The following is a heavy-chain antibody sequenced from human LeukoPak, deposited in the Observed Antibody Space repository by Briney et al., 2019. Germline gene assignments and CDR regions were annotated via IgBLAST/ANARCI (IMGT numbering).Heavy chain of an antibody. D-gene: IGHD2-2*01. CDR1: GGSISSYY. V-gene: IGHV4-59*01. CDR3: ARGTVWEPSKRYCSSTSCYVWFDP. J-gene: IGHJ5*02. CDR2: IYYSGST. Sequence: SETLSLTCTVSGGSISSYYWSWIRQPPGKGLEWIGYIYYSGSTNYNPSLKSRVTISVDTSKNQFSLKLSSVTAADTAVYYCARGTVWEPSKRYCSSTSCYVWFDPWGQGTLVTVSS.